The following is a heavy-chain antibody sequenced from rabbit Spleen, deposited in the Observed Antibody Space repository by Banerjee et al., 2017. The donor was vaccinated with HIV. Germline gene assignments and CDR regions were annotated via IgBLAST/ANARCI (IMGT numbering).Heavy chain of an antibody. CDR3: ARDTSSSFSSYGMDL. J-gene: IGHJ6*01. CDR1: GFPFSDKAV. CDR2: IDTGGSGFT. D-gene: IGHD1-1*01. V-gene: IGHV1S45*01. Sequence: QEQLVESGGGLVKPGASLTLTCKASGFPFSDKAVMCWVRQAPGKGLEWIACIDTGGSGFTYFATWAKGRFTCSKTSSTTVTLQMTRLTAADTATYFCARDTSSSFSSYGMDLWGPGTLVTVS.